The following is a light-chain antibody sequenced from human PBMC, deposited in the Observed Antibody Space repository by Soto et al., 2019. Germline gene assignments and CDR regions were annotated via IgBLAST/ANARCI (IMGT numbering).Light chain of an antibody. CDR2: DAS. J-gene: IGKJ2*01. CDR1: QHIINY. Sequence: DIQMTQSPSSLSASVGDRVTITCQASQHIINYLNWYQQKPWKAPKLLIYDASNLETGVPARFSGSGSGTDFTFTISSLQPEDIGTYYCQQYNNLPYTFGQGTRLEIK. V-gene: IGKV1-33*01. CDR3: QQYNNLPYT.